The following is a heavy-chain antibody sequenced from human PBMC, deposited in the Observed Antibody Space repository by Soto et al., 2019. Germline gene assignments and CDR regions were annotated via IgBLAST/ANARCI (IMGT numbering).Heavy chain of an antibody. CDR2: INPHSGGT. Sequence: QVRLVQSGAEMKKPGASVKVSCRTSGYTFTGYHIHWVRQAPGQGLEWMGWINPHSGGTNYAQEFRGRVTMTRDTSISTDYMEVNSLRSDDTAVYYCARGCSGGTCFLFDSWGQGPLVTVTS. CDR1: GYTFTGYH. CDR3: ARGCSGGTCFLFDS. J-gene: IGHJ5*02. V-gene: IGHV1-2*02. D-gene: IGHD2-15*01.